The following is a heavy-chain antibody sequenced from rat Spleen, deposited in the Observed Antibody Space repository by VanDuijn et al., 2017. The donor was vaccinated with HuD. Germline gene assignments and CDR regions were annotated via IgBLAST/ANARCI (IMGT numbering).Heavy chain of an antibody. CDR3: TSHGARVSRFAY. CDR1: GFTFSNYD. CDR2: ISPSGGST. V-gene: IGHV5-27*01. D-gene: IGHD1-4*01. Sequence: EVQLVESGGGLVQPGRSLELSCVASGFTFSNYDMAWVRQAPTKGLEWVASISPSGGSTYYRDSVKGRFTISRDNAKSTLYLQMDSLRSEDTATYYCTSHGARVSRFAYWGQGTLVTVSS. J-gene: IGHJ3*01.